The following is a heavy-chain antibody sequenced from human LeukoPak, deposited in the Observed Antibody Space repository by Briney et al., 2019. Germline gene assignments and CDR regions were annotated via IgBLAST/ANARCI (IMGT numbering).Heavy chain of an antibody. Sequence: ASVKVSCKASGGTFSSYAISWVRQAPGQGLEWMGRIIPILGIANYAQKFQGRVTITADKSTSTAYMELSSLRSEDTAVYYCARALLWVGELDPSYYYYGMDVWGQGTTVTVSS. CDR3: ARALLWVGELDPSYYYYGMDV. CDR2: IIPILGIA. J-gene: IGHJ6*02. V-gene: IGHV1-69*04. CDR1: GGTFSSYA. D-gene: IGHD3-10*01.